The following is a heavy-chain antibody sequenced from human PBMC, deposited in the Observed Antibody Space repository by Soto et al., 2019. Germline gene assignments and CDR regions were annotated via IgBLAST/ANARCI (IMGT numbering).Heavy chain of an antibody. Sequence: QVQLVQSGAEVKKPGASVKVSCKASGYTFTSYGISWVRQAPGQGLEWMGWISAYNGNTNYAQKLQGRVTMTTDTSTSTAYMELRSRRSDDTAVYYCARAVLAPHTIFGVVRWFDPWGQGTLVTVSS. V-gene: IGHV1-18*01. CDR3: ARAVLAPHTIFGVVRWFDP. J-gene: IGHJ5*02. CDR1: GYTFTSYG. CDR2: ISAYNGNT. D-gene: IGHD3-3*01.